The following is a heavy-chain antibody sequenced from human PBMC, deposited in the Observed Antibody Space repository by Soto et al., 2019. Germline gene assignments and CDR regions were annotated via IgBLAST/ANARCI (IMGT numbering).Heavy chain of an antibody. CDR1: GGSISSYY. V-gene: IGHV4-59*01. J-gene: IGHJ4*02. D-gene: IGHD4-17*01. Sequence: QVQLQESGPGLVKPSETLSLTCTVSGGSISSYYWSWIRQPPGKGLEWIGYFYYSGSTNYNPSLTRRVTISVDTSKNQFSLKLSSVTAADTAVYYCATHYGANILYWGQGTLVTVSS. CDR2: FYYSGST. CDR3: ATHYGANILY.